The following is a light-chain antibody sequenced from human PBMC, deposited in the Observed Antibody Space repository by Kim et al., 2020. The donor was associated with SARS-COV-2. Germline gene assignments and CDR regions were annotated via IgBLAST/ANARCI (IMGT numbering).Light chain of an antibody. V-gene: IGLV3-21*04. CDR2: YDS. Sequence: SYELTQPPSVSVAPGKTARITCGGNNIGSKSVHWYQQKPGQAHVLVIYYDSDRPSGIPERFSGSNSGNTATLTISRVEAGDEADYYCQVWDSSSDHYVFGTGTKVTVL. J-gene: IGLJ1*01. CDR3: QVWDSSSDHYV. CDR1: NIGSKS.